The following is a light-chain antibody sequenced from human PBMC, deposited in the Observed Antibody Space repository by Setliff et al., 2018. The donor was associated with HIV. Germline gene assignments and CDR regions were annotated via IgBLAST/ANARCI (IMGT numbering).Light chain of an antibody. J-gene: IGLJ1*01. V-gene: IGLV2-23*02. CDR3: CSYAGSGTYV. Sequence: QSALTQPASVSGSPGQSITISCTGTSSDVGSYNLVSWYQQHPGKAPKLMIYDVSKRPSGVSNRFSGSKSGNTASLTISGLQAEDKADYYCCSYAGSGTYVFGTGTKVTVL. CDR2: DVS. CDR1: SSDVGSYNL.